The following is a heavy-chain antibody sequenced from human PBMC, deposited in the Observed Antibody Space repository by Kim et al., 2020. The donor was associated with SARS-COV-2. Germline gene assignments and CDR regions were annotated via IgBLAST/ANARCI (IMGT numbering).Heavy chain of an antibody. V-gene: IGHV1-69*01. CDR3: ARSGYSSGWYGSFDP. Sequence: KFQGRVTITADESTSTAYMELSSLRSEDTAVYYCARSGYSSGWYGSFDPWGQGTLVTVSS. D-gene: IGHD6-19*01. J-gene: IGHJ5*02.